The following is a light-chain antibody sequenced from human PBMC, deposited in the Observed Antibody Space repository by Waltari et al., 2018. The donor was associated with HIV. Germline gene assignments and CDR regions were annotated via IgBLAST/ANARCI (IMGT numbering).Light chain of an antibody. Sequence: QSALTQPRPVSGSPGQSVTISCTGASSSFGGYNYVSWYQQPPGKAPNRMIYDVTKRPSGVPDRFSGSKSGNTASLTISGLQADDEADYFCCSYTSSYTLFGGGTKLTVL. V-gene: IGLV2-11*01. CDR3: CSYTSSYTL. CDR2: DVT. J-gene: IGLJ2*01. CDR1: SSSFGGYNY.